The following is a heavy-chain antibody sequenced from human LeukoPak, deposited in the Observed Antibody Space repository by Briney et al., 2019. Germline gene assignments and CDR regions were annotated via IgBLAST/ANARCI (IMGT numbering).Heavy chain of an antibody. CDR3: ARKSLDYGDYFWYFDL. V-gene: IGHV4-4*02. Sequence: SGTLSLTCAVSGGSISSSNWWSWVRQPPGKGLEWIGEIYHSGSTNYNPSLKSRVTISVDKSKNQFSLKLSSVTAADTAVYYCARKSLDYGDYFWYFDLWGRGTLVTVSS. CDR1: GGSISSSNW. D-gene: IGHD4-17*01. CDR2: IYHSGST. J-gene: IGHJ2*01.